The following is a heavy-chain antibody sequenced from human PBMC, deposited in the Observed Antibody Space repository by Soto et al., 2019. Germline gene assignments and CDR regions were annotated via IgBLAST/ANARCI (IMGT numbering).Heavy chain of an antibody. CDR2: INDRGSI. CDR3: ARESHDILTGPPWVWYFDL. D-gene: IGHD3-9*01. CDR1: GGSFSGYY. Sequence: QVQLQQWGAGPLRPLETLSLTCGVSGGSFSGYYWAWIRQSPGTGLEWIGEINDRGSINYNPSLKSRVSISVDTLNNHYALNLRSVTAADTAVYYCARESHDILTGPPWVWYFDLWGRGTLVTVSS. V-gene: IGHV4-34*01. J-gene: IGHJ2*01.